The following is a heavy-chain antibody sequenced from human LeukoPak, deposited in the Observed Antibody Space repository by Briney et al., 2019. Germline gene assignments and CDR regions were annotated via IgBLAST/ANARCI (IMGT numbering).Heavy chain of an antibody. V-gene: IGHV1-46*01. CDR2: INPSGSSA. D-gene: IGHD1-26*01. CDR1: GYSFTSYY. Sequence: ASVKVSCKASGYSFTSYYMHWVRQAPGQGLEWMGFINPSGSSAAYAQKFQGRLTMTRDMFTSTNYMELTSLTSDDTAVYYCARDNSVGETAWWFDPWGQGTLVTVSS. J-gene: IGHJ5*02. CDR3: ARDNSVGETAWWFDP.